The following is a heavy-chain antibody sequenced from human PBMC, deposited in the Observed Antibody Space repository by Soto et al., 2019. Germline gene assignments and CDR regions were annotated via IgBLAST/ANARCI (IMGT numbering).Heavy chain of an antibody. J-gene: IGHJ5*02. V-gene: IGHV1-3*01. Sequence: QVQLVQSGTEVKKPGASVKVSCKASGYTFTSYGIHWVRQAPGQRLEWMGWINAANGDTKYSPKFQGRVTITRDTSASTAYMELSSLRSEDTAVDYCVRRHVSATGIDWFDPWGQGTLVTVSS. CDR1: GYTFTSYG. D-gene: IGHD6-13*01. CDR3: VRRHVSATGIDWFDP. CDR2: INAANGDT.